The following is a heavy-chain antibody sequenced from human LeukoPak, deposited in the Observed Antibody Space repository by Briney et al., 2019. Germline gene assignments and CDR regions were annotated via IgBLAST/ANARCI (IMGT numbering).Heavy chain of an antibody. CDR2: ISSRSSYI. CDR1: GFTFSSYN. CDR3: ARDPPPSSIPFDY. D-gene: IGHD2-21*01. V-gene: IGHV3-21*01. J-gene: IGHJ4*02. Sequence: PGGTLRLSCAASGFTFSSYNMNWVRQAPGKGLEWVSAISSRSSYIHYADSVKGRFTISRDNAKNSLYLQMNRLRAEDTAVYYCARDPPPSSIPFDYWGQGTLVTVSS.